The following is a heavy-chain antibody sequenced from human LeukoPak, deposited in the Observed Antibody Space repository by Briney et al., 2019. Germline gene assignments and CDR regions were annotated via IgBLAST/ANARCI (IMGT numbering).Heavy chain of an antibody. D-gene: IGHD5-24*01. CDR1: GFTFSSYS. Sequence: PGGSLRLSCAASGFTFSSYSMNWVRQAPGKGLEWVSSISSSSSYIYYADSVKGRFTISRDNAKNSLYLQMNSLRAEDTALYYCAKDISGTVEMAPYPRGMDVWGQGTTVTVSS. CDR3: AKDISGTVEMAPYPRGMDV. CDR2: ISSSSSYI. V-gene: IGHV3-21*04. J-gene: IGHJ6*02.